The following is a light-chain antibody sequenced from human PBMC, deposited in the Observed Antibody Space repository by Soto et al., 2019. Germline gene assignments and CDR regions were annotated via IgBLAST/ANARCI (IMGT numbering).Light chain of an antibody. CDR1: QSISSY. Sequence: DIQMTQPPSSLSASVGDRVTMACRASQSISSYLNWYQQKPGKAPKLLIYAASSLQSGVPSRFSGSGSGTDFTLTISSLQPEDFATYYCQQSYSTPRTFGQGTKVDIK. CDR3: QQSYSTPRT. CDR2: AAS. J-gene: IGKJ1*01. V-gene: IGKV1-39*01.